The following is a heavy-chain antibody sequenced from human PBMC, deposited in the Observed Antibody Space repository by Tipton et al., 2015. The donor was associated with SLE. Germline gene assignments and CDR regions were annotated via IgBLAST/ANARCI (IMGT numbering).Heavy chain of an antibody. D-gene: IGHD5-12*01. Sequence: TLSLTCTVSGGSISSHYWSWIRQPPGKGLEWIGYIYYSGSTNYNPSLKSRVTISVDTSKNQFSLKLSSVTAADTAVYYCARDSGFIRINAFDIWGQGTMVTVSS. J-gene: IGHJ3*02. CDR2: IYYSGST. V-gene: IGHV4-59*11. CDR3: ARDSGFIRINAFDI. CDR1: GGSISSHY.